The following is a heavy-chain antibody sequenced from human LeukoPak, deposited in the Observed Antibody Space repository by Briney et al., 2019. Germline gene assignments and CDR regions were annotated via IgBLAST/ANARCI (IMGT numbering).Heavy chain of an antibody. D-gene: IGHD2-21*02. CDR1: GFTFSSYS. CDR3: ARAQTYGDSRLLLDY. CDR2: ISSSSSYI. Sequence: AGGSLRLSCAASGFTFSSYSMNWVRQAPRKGLEWVSSISSSSSYIYYADSVKGRFTISRDNAKNSQYLQMNSLRVEDTALYYCARAQTYGDSRLLLDYWGQGTLVTVSS. J-gene: IGHJ4*02. V-gene: IGHV3-21*04.